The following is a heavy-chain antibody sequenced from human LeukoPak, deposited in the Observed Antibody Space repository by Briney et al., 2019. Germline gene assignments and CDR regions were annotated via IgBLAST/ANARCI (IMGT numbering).Heavy chain of an antibody. Sequence: SETLSLTCTVSGGSISSYYWSWIRQPPGKGLEWIGYIYYSGSTNYNPSLKSRVTISVDTSKNQFSLKLSSVTAADTSVYYCARFEYNWFDPWGQGTLVTVSS. CDR3: ARFEYNWFDP. V-gene: IGHV4-59*01. CDR2: IYYSGST. CDR1: GGSISSYY. J-gene: IGHJ5*02.